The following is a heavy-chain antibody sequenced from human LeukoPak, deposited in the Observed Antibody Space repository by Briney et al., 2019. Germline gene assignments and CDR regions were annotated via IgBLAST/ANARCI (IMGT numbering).Heavy chain of an antibody. Sequence: ASVKVSCKASGGTFSSYAISWVRQAPGQGLEWMGGIIPIFGTANYAQKFQGRVTITADESTSTAYMELSSLRSEDTAVYYCARDLRLRFLPYMDVWGKGTTVTVSS. CDR1: GGTFSSYA. CDR3: ARDLRLRFLPYMDV. CDR2: IIPIFGTA. J-gene: IGHJ6*03. D-gene: IGHD3-3*01. V-gene: IGHV1-69*13.